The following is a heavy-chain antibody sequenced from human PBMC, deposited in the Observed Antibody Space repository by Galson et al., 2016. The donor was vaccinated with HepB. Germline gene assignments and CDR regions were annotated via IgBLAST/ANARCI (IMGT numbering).Heavy chain of an antibody. CDR1: GFRFSSYG. Sequence: SLRLSCASSGFRFSSYGMYWVRQAPGKGLEWVAVIHYDGSQRGHADSVKGRFTISRDNSRDTLYLQMNSLRAEDTALYYCARDAFPDDACDIWGQGTMVTVSS. CDR2: IHYDGSQR. CDR3: ARDAFPDDACDI. V-gene: IGHV3-30*12. D-gene: IGHD3-16*01. J-gene: IGHJ3*02.